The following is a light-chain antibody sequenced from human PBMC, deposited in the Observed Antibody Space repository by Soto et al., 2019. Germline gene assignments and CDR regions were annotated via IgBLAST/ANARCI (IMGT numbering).Light chain of an antibody. V-gene: IGKV3-11*01. CDR3: LQRNKWPPE. CDR2: DAV. J-gene: IGKJ5*01. Sequence: EIVLTQSPATLSLSPGERATLSCRASQSVSIYLAWYQQKPGQAPRLLIYDAVNRATDIPARFSGSGSGTDVTLTISSLEPEDFALYYCLQRNKWPPEFGQGTRLEIQ. CDR1: QSVSIY.